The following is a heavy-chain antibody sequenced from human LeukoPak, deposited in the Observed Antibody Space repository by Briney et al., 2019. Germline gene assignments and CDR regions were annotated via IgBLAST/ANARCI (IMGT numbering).Heavy chain of an antibody. D-gene: IGHD6-13*01. CDR1: GFTFDDYA. V-gene: IGHV3-9*01. CDR3: AKGSRSSRGSFDY. Sequence: GRSLRLSCAASGFTFDDYAMHWVRQAPGKGLEWVSGISWNSGSIGYADSVKGRFTISRDNAKNSLYPQMNSLRAEDTALYYCAKGSRSSRGSFDYWGQGTLVTVSS. J-gene: IGHJ4*02. CDR2: ISWNSGSI.